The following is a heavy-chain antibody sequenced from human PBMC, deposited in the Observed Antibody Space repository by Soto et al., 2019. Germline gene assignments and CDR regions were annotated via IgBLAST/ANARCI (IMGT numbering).Heavy chain of an antibody. J-gene: IGHJ4*02. CDR3: ARDYSAANGVLDH. CDR1: GYTFTNYY. D-gene: IGHD2-15*01. CDR2: INPSARSA. Sequence: ASVKVSCKASGYTFTNYYLHWVRQAPGQGLEWVGMINPSARSASYAQKLRGRLTMDRDTSTTTVYMELSRLAPEDTAVYFCARDYSAANGVLDHWGQGTLVTVPQ. V-gene: IGHV1-46*04.